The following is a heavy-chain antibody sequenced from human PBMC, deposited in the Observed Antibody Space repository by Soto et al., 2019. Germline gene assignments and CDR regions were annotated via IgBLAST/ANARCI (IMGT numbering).Heavy chain of an antibody. CDR2: ISDRGDTT. D-gene: IGHD1-1*01. J-gene: IGHJ4*02. V-gene: IGHV3-23*01. CDR3: AKDKPGTTSFDY. CDR1: GFTISSNA. Sequence: GGSLRLSCAASGFTISSNAMYWVRQAPGKGLEWVSAISDRGDTTHYADSVKGRFTISRDTSKNTLYLQLNTLRGDDTAVYYCAKDKPGTTSFDYWGQGTLVTVSS.